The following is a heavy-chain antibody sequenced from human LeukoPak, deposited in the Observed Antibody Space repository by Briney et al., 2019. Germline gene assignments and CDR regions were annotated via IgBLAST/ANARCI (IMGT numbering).Heavy chain of an antibody. J-gene: IGHJ4*02. V-gene: IGHV1-2*02. Sequence: GASVKVSCKASGYTFTGYYMHWVRQAPGQGLEWMGWINPNSGGTNYAQKFQGRVTMTRDTSISTAYMELSRLRSDDTAVYYCARGSVVIGYQLLLYFDYWGQGTLVTVSS. CDR3: ARGSVVIGYQLLLYFDY. CDR1: GYTFTGYY. CDR2: INPNSGGT. D-gene: IGHD2-2*01.